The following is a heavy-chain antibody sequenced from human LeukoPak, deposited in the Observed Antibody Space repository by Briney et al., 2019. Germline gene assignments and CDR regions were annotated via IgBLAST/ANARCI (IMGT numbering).Heavy chain of an antibody. Sequence: EASVKVSCKASGYTFTSYGISWVRQAPGQGLEWMGWISAYNGNTNYAQKLQGRVTMTTDTSTSTAYMELRSLRSDDTAVYYCARRFVLMVYAHPSGYEFDYWGQGTLVTVSS. CDR3: ARRFVLMVYAHPSGYEFDY. CDR2: ISAYNGNT. J-gene: IGHJ4*02. D-gene: IGHD2-8*01. CDR1: GYTFTSYG. V-gene: IGHV1-18*01.